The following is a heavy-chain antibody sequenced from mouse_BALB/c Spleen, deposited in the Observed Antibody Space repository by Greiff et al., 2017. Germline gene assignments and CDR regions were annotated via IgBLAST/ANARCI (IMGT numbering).Heavy chain of an antibody. CDR3: AMGGYYFDY. V-gene: IGHV5-17*02. CDR2: ISSGSSTI. Sequence: DVKLVESGGGLVQPGGSRKLSCAASGFTFSSFGMHWVRQAPEKGLEWVAYISSGSSTIYYADTVKGRFTISRDNPKNTLFLQMTSLRSEDTAMYYCAMGGYYFDYWGQGTTLTVSS. CDR1: GFTFSSFG. J-gene: IGHJ2*01.